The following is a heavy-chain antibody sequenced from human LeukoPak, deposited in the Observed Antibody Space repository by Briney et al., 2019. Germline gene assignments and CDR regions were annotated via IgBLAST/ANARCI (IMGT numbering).Heavy chain of an antibody. CDR2: INSNSGNI. CDR3: ARLYYGSGSYLNYYMDV. V-gene: IGHV3-21*01. J-gene: IGHJ6*03. CDR1: GFTFSSYS. D-gene: IGHD3-10*01. Sequence: GGFLRLSCAASGFTFSSYSMNWVRQAPGKGLEWVSSINSNSGNIQYADSVTGRFTVSRDNAKNSLSLQMNSLRAEDTAVYYCARLYYGSGSYLNYYMDVWGKGTTVIVSS.